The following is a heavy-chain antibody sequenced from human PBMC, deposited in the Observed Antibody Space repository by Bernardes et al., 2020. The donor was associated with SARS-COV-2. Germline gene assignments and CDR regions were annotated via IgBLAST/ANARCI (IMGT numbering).Heavy chain of an antibody. CDR3: ARDNYSGYYDFWSGYSIHHYGMDV. CDR1: GYTFTSYG. V-gene: IGHV1-18*01. J-gene: IGHJ6*02. D-gene: IGHD3-3*01. CDR2: ISAYNGNT. Sequence: ASVKVSCKASGYTFTSYGISWVRQAPGQGLELMGWISAYNGNTNYAQKFQGRVTMTTDTSTSTAYMELRSLRSDDTAVYYCARDNYSGYYDFWSGYSIHHYGMDVWGQGTTVTVSS.